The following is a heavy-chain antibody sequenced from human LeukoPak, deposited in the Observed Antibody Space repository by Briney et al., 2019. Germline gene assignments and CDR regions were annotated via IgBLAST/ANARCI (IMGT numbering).Heavy chain of an antibody. CDR2: IYYSGST. V-gene: IGHV4-31*03. Sequence: PSETLSLTCTVSGGSISSGGYYWSWIRQHPGKGLEWIGYIYYSGSTYYNPSLKSRVTISVDTSKNQFSLKLSSVTAADTAVYXCASSGGDERWLQFQEVNWFDPWGQGTLVTVSS. CDR1: GGSISSGGYY. D-gene: IGHD5-12*01. J-gene: IGHJ5*02. CDR3: ASSGGDERWLQFQEVNWFDP.